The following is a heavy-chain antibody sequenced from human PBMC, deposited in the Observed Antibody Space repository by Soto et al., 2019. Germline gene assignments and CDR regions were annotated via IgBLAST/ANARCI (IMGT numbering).Heavy chain of an antibody. D-gene: IGHD4-17*01. CDR1: GFSLSTAGVG. CDR2: IYWDDDK. J-gene: IGHJ4*02. V-gene: IGHV2-5*02. CDR3: AHRQIYGPVGY. Sequence: SGPTLVNPTQTLTLTCSFSGFSLSTAGVGVGWIRQPPGKALEWLALIYWDDDKRYSPSLESRLTITKDTSKNQVVLTMTNMDPVDTATYYCAHRQIYGPVGYWGQGTLVTVSS.